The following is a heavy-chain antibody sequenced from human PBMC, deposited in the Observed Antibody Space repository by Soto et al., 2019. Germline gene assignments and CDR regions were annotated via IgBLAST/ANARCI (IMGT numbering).Heavy chain of an antibody. J-gene: IGHJ4*02. Sequence: QITLKESGPTLVKPTQTLTLTCTFSGFSLSTSGVGVGWIRQPPGKALEWLTLIYWDDDKRYSPSLKSRLTIAKATXXHXVXXTTTHMDPVDTATYYTAHKNWDCGGGSCTPGGFDYWGQGTLVTVSS. V-gene: IGHV2-5*02. CDR3: AHKNWDCGGGSCTPGGFDY. CDR2: IYWDDDK. D-gene: IGHD2-15*01. CDR1: GFSLSTSGVG.